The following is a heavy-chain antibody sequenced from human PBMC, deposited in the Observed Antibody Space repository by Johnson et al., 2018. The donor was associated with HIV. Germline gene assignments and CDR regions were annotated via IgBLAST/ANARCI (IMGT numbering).Heavy chain of an antibody. V-gene: IGHV3-7*05. D-gene: IGHD2/OR15-2a*01. J-gene: IGHJ3*02. Sequence: QLVESGGGLVQPGGSLRLSCAGSGFIFRTHWIHWVRQPPGKGLEWVATIRQDGSEKFYVDSVKGRFTISRDNSKNTLYLQMNSLRAEDTAVYYCARENRVDAFDIWGQGTMVTVSS. CDR3: ARENRVDAFDI. CDR2: IRQDGSEK. CDR1: GFIFRTHW.